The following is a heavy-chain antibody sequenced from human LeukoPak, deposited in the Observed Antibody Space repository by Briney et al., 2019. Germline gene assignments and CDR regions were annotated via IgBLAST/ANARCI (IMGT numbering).Heavy chain of an antibody. CDR1: GGSISGYY. J-gene: IGHJ3*02. CDR2: VYTSGST. V-gene: IGHV4-4*07. CDR3: ARLITGTTTAFDI. D-gene: IGHD1-7*01. Sequence: SETLSLTCSVSGGSISGYYWTWIRQPAGKGLECIGRVYTSGSTHYNPSLETRLTMSVDTSKNQFSLKLSSVTAADTAVYYCARLITGTTTAFDIWGQGTMVTVSS.